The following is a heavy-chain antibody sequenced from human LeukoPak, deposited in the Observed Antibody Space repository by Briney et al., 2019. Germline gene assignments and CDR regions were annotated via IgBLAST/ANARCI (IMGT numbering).Heavy chain of an antibody. V-gene: IGHV4-30-4*08. CDR1: GGSISSSSYY. CDR3: ARQLSNDGDYVGAFDS. J-gene: IGHJ4*02. Sequence: SETLSLTCTVSGGSISSSSYYWGWIRHPPGKGLEWIGNIYYSGSTYYNPSLESRVTISVDTSKNHFSLKLSSVTAADTAVYYCARQLSNDGDYVGAFDSWGQGTLVTVSS. CDR2: IYYSGST. D-gene: IGHD4-17*01.